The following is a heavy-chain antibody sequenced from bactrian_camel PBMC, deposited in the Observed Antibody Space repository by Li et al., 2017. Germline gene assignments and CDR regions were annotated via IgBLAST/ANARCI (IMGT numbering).Heavy chain of an antibody. V-gene: IGHV3S54*01. D-gene: IGHD8*01. CDR2: ISPTGSTS. J-gene: IGHJ4*01. CDR1: PDDYSTVF. Sequence: HVQLVESGGGSVQAGGSLRLSCARSPDDYSTVFMGWFRQAPGKEREVVATISPTGSTSYDVNSVKGRFTISREMVNKVYLQMNSLEFEDSAMYYCAADRLCGNNWTFGQGTQVTVS.